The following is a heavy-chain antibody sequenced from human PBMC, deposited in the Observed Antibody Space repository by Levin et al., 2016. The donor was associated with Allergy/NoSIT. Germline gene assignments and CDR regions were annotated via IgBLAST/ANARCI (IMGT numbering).Heavy chain of an antibody. CDR1: GGSISSYY. V-gene: IGHV4-59*01. D-gene: IGHD5-12*01. J-gene: IGHJ4*02. CDR2: IFYSGST. Sequence: SETLSLTCTVAGGSISSYYWSWIRQPPGKGLEWIGYIFYSGSTNYNPSLKSRVTISVDTSKNQFSLKLSSVTVADTAVYYCARVFHSGYGLFDYWGQGTLVTVSS. CDR3: ARVFHSGYGLFDY.